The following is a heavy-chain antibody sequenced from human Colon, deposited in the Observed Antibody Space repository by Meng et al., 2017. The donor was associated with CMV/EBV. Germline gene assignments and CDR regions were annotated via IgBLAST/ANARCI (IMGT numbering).Heavy chain of an antibody. D-gene: IGHD6-25*01. Sequence: LVESGGGLVNPGGSLRLSCAASGFTFTSYSMNWVRQAPGKGLEWVSSLDTTSTYIYYADSVKGRFTISRDNAKNSLYLQMNSLRADDTAIYYCARGGVTTGGYDYWGQGTLVTVSS. CDR2: LDTTSTYI. CDR1: GFTFTSYS. J-gene: IGHJ4*02. V-gene: IGHV3-21*01. CDR3: ARGGVTTGGYDY.